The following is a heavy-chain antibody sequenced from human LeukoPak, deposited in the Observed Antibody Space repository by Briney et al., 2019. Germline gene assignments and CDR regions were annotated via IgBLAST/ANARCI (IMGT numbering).Heavy chain of an antibody. J-gene: IGHJ6*02. CDR1: GGSISSGDYY. CDR3: ARVRPPRGMDA. CDR2: IYYSGST. V-gene: IGHV4-30-4*01. Sequence: SETLSLTCTVSGGSISSGDYYWSWIRQPPGKGLEWIGYIYYSGSTYYNPSLKSRVTISVDTSKNQFSLKLSSVTAADTAVYYCARVRPPRGMDAWGQGTTVTVSS.